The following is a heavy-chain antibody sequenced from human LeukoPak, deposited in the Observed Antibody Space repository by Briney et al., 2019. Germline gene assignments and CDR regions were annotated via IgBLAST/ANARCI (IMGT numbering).Heavy chain of an antibody. CDR1: GYTFTSCG. D-gene: IGHD5-12*01. Sequence: GASVKVSSKASGYTFTSCGISWVRQAPGQGLEWMGWISAYNGNTNYAQKLQGRVTMTTDTSTSTAYMELRSLRSDDTAVYYCARDNAITHPDNWFDPWGQGTLVTVSS. V-gene: IGHV1-18*01. J-gene: IGHJ5*02. CDR2: ISAYNGNT. CDR3: ARDNAITHPDNWFDP.